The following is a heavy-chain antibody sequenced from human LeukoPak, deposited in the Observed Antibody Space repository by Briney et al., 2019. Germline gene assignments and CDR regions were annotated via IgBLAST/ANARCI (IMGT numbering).Heavy chain of an antibody. CDR1: GYTFTSYY. J-gene: IGHJ5*02. CDR3: ARDSIFFGSGPGMEQLEAHWFDP. Sequence: EASVKVSCKASGYTFTSYYMHWVRQAPGQGLEWMGIINPSGGSTSYAQKFQGRVTMTRDTSTSTVYMELSSLRSEDTAVYYCARDSIFFGSGPGMEQLEAHWFDPWGQGTLVTVSS. D-gene: IGHD3-10*01. V-gene: IGHV1-46*01. CDR2: INPSGGST.